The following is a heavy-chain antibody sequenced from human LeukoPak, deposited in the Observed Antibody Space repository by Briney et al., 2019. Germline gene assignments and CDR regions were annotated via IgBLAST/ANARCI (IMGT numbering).Heavy chain of an antibody. J-gene: IGHJ6*03. CDR1: GGSFSGYY. Sequence: SETLSLTCAVYGGSFSGYYWSWIRQPPGNGLEWIGEINHSGSTNYNPSLKSRVTISVDTSKNQFSLKLSSVTAADTAVYYCARALESLYYYYYYMDVWGKGTTVTVSS. CDR2: INHSGST. CDR3: ARALESLYYYYYYMDV. D-gene: IGHD1-1*01. V-gene: IGHV4-34*01.